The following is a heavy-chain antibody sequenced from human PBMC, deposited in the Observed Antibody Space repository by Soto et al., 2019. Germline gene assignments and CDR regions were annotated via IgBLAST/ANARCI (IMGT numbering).Heavy chain of an antibody. D-gene: IGHD4-17*01. Sequence: EVQLLESGGGLVQPGGSLRLSCATSGFTFSDYVMYWVRQAPGKGLQWVSAISGGGGSTFYADSVKGRFTISKDSSKDTLFLQMNSLTAEDTAVYDCAKVKGRWVGESVDYWGQGTLVTVSS. CDR3: AKVKGRWVGESVDY. CDR1: GFTFSDYV. CDR2: ISGGGGST. V-gene: IGHV3-23*01. J-gene: IGHJ4*02.